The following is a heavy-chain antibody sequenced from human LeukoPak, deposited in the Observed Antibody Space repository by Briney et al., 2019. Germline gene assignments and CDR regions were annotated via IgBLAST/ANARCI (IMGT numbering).Heavy chain of an antibody. CDR3: ARVSSGWSGDFDY. J-gene: IGHJ4*02. Sequence: PGGALRLSCAASGFTFSSYEMNWVRQAPGKGREWVSYISSSGSTIYYADSVKCRFTISRDNAKTSLYLQMNSLRAEDTAVYYCARVSSGWSGDFDYWGQGTLVTVSS. CDR1: GFTFSSYE. D-gene: IGHD6-19*01. CDR2: ISSSGSTI. V-gene: IGHV3-48*03.